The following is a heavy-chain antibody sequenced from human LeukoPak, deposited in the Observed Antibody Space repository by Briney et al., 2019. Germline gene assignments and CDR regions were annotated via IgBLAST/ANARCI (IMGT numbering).Heavy chain of an antibody. J-gene: IGHJ4*02. CDR2: INHSGST. CDR1: GGTFNGYY. D-gene: IGHD5-18*01. Sequence: SEALSLTCAVYGGTFNGYYWSWIRQPPGKGLEWIGEINHSGSTNYNPSLKSRVTISIDTSKNQFSLRLSSVTAADTAVYYCARENDRYGRIDYWGQGTLVTVSS. V-gene: IGHV4-34*01. CDR3: ARENDRYGRIDY.